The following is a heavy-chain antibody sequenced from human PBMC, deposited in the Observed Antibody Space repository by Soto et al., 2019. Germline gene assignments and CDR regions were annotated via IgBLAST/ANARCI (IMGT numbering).Heavy chain of an antibody. CDR1: GGTFSSYA. D-gene: IGHD2-2*01. CDR3: ASNGLGYCSSTSCPTPRYYYYYGMDV. V-gene: IGHV1-69*01. Sequence: QVQLVQSGAEVKKPGSSVKVSCKASGGTFSSYAISWVRQAPGQGLEWMGGIIPIFGTANYAQKFQGRVTINADESTSTAYMELSSLRSEDTAVYYCASNGLGYCSSTSCPTPRYYYYYGMDVWGQGTTVTVSS. J-gene: IGHJ6*02. CDR2: IIPIFGTA.